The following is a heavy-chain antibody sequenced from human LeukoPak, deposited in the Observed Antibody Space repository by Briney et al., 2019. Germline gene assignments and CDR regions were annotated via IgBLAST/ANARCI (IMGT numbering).Heavy chain of an antibody. V-gene: IGHV4-39*01. D-gene: IGHD3-10*01. CDR2: IYYSGST. CDR3: AIRSSTRRVHYYYYYMDV. CDR1: GGSISSSSYY. Sequence: SETLSLTCSASGGSISSSSYYWGWIRQPPGKGLEWIGSIYYSGSTYYNPSLKSRVTISVDTSKNQFSLKLSSVTAADTAVYYCAIRSSTRRVHYYYYYMDVWGKGTTVTVSS. J-gene: IGHJ6*03.